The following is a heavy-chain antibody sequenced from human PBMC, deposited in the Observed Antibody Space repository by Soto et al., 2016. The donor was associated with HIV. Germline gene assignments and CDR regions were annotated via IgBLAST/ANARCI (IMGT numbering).Heavy chain of an antibody. J-gene: IGHJ6*02. D-gene: IGHD6-19*01. CDR2: ISGSGGST. CDR1: GFTFSSYA. V-gene: IGHV3-23*01. Sequence: EVQLLESGGGLVQPGGSLRLSCAASGFTFSSYAMSWVRQAPGKGLEWVSAISGSGGSTYYADSVKGRFTISRDNSKNTLYLQMNSLRAEDTAVYYCAKGGRAVAGTYYYYGMDVWGQGTTVTVSS. CDR3: AKGGRAVAGTYYYYGMDV.